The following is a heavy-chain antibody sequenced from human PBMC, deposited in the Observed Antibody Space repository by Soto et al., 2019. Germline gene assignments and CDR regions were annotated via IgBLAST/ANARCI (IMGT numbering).Heavy chain of an antibody. CDR2: ISWDGGST. J-gene: IGHJ6*02. CDR1: GFTFDDYT. Sequence: GGSLRLSCAASGFTFDDYTMHWVRQAPGKGLEWVSLISWDGGSTYYADSVKGRFTISRDNSKNSLYLQMNSLRTEDTALYYCAKDIGPRYYYYGMDVWGQGTTVTVSS. V-gene: IGHV3-43*01. CDR3: AKDIGPRYYYYGMDV.